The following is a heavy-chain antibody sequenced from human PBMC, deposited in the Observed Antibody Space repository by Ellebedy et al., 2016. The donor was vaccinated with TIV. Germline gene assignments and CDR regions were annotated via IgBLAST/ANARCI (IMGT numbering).Heavy chain of an antibody. V-gene: IGHV4-34*01. CDR2: INHSGST. J-gene: IGHJ6*02. CDR3: ARGAPTRNTNYGMDV. Sequence: SETLSLTXAVYGGSFSGYYWSWIRQPPGKGLEWIGEINHSGSTNYNPSLKSRVTISVDTSKNQFSLKLSSVTAADTAVYYCARGAPTRNTNYGMDVWGQGTTVTVSS. D-gene: IGHD1-14*01. CDR1: GGSFSGYY.